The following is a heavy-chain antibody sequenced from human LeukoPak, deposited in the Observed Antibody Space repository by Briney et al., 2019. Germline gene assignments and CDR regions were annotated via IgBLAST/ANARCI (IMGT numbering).Heavy chain of an antibody. CDR3: AREGHSSGLLYYFDY. D-gene: IGHD6-19*01. V-gene: IGHV4-38-2*02. CDR1: GYSISSGYY. J-gene: IGHJ4*02. CDR2: IYHSGST. Sequence: SETLSLTCTVSGYSISSGYYWGWIRQPPGKGLEWIGSIYHSGSTYYNPSLKSRVTISVDASKNQFSLKLSSVTAADTAVYYCAREGHSSGLLYYFDYWGQGTLVTVSS.